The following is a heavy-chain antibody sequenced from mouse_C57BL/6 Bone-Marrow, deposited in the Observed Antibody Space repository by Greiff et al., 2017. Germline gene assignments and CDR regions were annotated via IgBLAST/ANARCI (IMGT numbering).Heavy chain of an antibody. CDR3: AKMGDYERGLAY. D-gene: IGHD2-4*01. V-gene: IGHV2-5*01. J-gene: IGHJ3*01. CDR2: IWRGGST. Sequence: QVQLQQSGPGLVQPSQSLSITCTVSGFSLTSYGVHWVRQSPGKGLEWLGVIWRGGSTDYNAALMSRLSITKNNSKSQVFFRMNSLQADDTAIYYCAKMGDYERGLAYWGQGTLVTVSA. CDR1: GFSLTSYG.